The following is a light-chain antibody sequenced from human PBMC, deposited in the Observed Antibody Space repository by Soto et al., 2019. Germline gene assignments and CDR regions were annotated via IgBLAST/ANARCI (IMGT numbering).Light chain of an antibody. V-gene: IGKV1-39*01. CDR1: PDIKYH. J-gene: IGKJ1*01. CDR3: QQTYTTPPWT. CDR2: AAS. Sequence: DIQMTQSPSSLSASVGDRVTITCRASPDIKYHLNWYQQKVGKAPTVLIYAASTSQSGVPSRFGGSGSGTDFTLTISDLHPEDFATYFCQQTYTTPPWTFGQGTKVAI.